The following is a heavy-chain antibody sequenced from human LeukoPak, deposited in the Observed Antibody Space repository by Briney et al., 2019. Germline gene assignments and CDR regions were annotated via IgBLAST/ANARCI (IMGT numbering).Heavy chain of an antibody. CDR3: ASPIDNYGSGSYYHPFDY. CDR2: INPNSGGT. Sequence: AASVKVSCKASGYTFTGYYMHWVRQAPGQGLEWMGWINPNSGGTNYAQKFQGRVTMTRDTSISTAYMELSRLRSDDTAVYYCASPIDNYGSGSYYHPFDYWGQGTLVTVSS. CDR1: GYTFTGYY. D-gene: IGHD3-10*01. V-gene: IGHV1-2*02. J-gene: IGHJ4*02.